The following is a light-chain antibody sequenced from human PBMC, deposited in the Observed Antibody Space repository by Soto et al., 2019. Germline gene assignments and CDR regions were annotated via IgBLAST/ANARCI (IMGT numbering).Light chain of an antibody. J-gene: IGLJ1*01. CDR2: EGS. V-gene: IGLV2-23*01. CDR3: CSYAGSSTYV. CDR1: SSDVGSYNL. Sequence: QSALTQPASVSGSPGQSITISCTGTSSDVGSYNLVSCYQQHPGKAPKLMIYEGSKRPSGVSNRFYGSKSGNTASLTISGLQADDEADYYCCSYAGSSTYVFGTGTKVTVL.